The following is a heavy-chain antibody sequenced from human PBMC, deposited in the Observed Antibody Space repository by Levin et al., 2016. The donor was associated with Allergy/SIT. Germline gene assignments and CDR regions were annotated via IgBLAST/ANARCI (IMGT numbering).Heavy chain of an antibody. D-gene: IGHD6-13*01. Sequence: ASVKVSCKASGYTFTGYYMHWVRQAPGQGLEWMGWVNPNSGGTNYAQKFQGWVTMTRDTSISTAYMELSRLRSDDTAVYYCARSQIAAAGIGYYYYGMDVWGQGTTVTVSS. CDR2: VNPNSGGT. CDR1: GYTFTGYY. V-gene: IGHV1-2*04. J-gene: IGHJ6*02. CDR3: ARSQIAAAGIGYYYYGMDV.